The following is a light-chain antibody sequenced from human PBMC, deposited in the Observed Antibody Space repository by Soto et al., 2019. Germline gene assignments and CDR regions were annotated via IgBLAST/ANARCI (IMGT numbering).Light chain of an antibody. V-gene: IGLV2-11*01. J-gene: IGLJ3*02. CDR3: CSYAGRYNFWV. CDR2: DVN. CDR1: NSDIGGYNY. Sequence: QSARTQPRSVSWSPGQSVTISCTGTNSDIGGYNYVSWYQQHPGKAPKVMIYDVNRRPSGVPDRFSGSKSGNTASLTISGLQAEDEAHYYCCSYAGRYNFWVFGGGTKLTVL.